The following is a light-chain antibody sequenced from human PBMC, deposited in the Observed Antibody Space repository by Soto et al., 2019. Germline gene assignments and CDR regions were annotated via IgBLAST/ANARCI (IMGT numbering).Light chain of an antibody. CDR2: EVT. CDR3: CSYAGSTTVV. V-gene: IGLV2-23*02. Sequence: QSVLTQPASVSGSPGQSITISCTGTSSDVGYYNLVSWYQQYPGKAPKLLIYEVTERPSGISDRFSGSKSGNTASLTISGLQAEDEADYFCCSYAGSTTVVFGGGTKVTVL. CDR1: SSDVGYYNL. J-gene: IGLJ2*01.